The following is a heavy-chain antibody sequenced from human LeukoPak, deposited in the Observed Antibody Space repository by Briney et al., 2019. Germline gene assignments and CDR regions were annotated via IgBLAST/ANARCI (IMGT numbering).Heavy chain of an antibody. Sequence: PGGSLRLSCAASGFTFDDYGMSWVRQVPGKGLEWVSGINWNGGSTGYADSVKGRFTISRDNAKNSLYLQMNSLRAEDTAFYDCARGLSQYYDSRGYYSYFDSWGQGTLVTVSS. D-gene: IGHD3-22*01. V-gene: IGHV3-20*01. CDR2: INWNGGST. J-gene: IGHJ4*02. CDR3: ARGLSQYYDSRGYYSYFDS. CDR1: GFTFDDYG.